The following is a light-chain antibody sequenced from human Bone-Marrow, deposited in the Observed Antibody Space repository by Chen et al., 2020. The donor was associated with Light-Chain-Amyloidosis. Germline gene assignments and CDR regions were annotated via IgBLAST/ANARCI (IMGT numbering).Light chain of an antibody. Sequence: QTALTQPASVSGSPGQSITISCTGTSSDVGAYNYVSWYQQHPGKAPKLIIYDVNNRPSGVSSRFSGYKSGNTASLTISGLHADDEADYYCSSYSTTSTDVAFGGGTKLIVL. J-gene: IGLJ2*01. CDR2: DVN. V-gene: IGLV2-14*01. CDR3: SSYSTTSTDVA. CDR1: SSDVGAYNY.